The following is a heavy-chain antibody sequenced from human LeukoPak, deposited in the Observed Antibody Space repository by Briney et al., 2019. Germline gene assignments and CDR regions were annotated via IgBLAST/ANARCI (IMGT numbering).Heavy chain of an antibody. Sequence: PGGSLRLSCAASGFTFSSFAMTWVRQAPGKRLEWVSTISDSGGSTYYADAVKGRFTISRDNSKDTLYAQMNSLRAEDAAVYYCAKSHSVAQRGYFDYWGQGTLVTVSS. CDR3: AKSHSVAQRGYFDY. V-gene: IGHV3-23*01. D-gene: IGHD2-15*01. J-gene: IGHJ4*02. CDR2: ISDSGGST. CDR1: GFTFSSFA.